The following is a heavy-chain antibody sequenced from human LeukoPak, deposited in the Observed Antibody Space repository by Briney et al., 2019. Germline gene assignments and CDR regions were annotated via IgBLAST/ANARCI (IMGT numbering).Heavy chain of an antibody. CDR1: GFTFSSYA. CDR2: ISGSGGST. J-gene: IGHJ4*02. CDR3: AKLGSSGWYYFDY. V-gene: IGHV3-23*01. Sequence: GGSLRLSCAASGFTFSSYAMSWVRQAPGKELEWVSAISGSGGSTYYADSVKGRFTISRDNSKNTLYLQMNSLRAEDTAVYYCAKLGSSGWYYFDYWGQGTLVTVSS. D-gene: IGHD6-19*01.